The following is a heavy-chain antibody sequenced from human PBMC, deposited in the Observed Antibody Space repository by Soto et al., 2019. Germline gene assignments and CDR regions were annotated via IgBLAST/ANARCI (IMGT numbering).Heavy chain of an antibody. J-gene: IGHJ5*02. V-gene: IGHV3-23*01. D-gene: IGHD3-22*01. Sequence: GGSLRLSCVASGFTFSSYAMSWVRQAPGKGLEWVSAISGSGGSTYYADSVKGRFTISRDNSKNTLYLQMNSLRAEDTAVYYCAKNWGPVKYYYDSSGYYYVAWGQGTLVTVSS. CDR3: AKNWGPVKYYYDSSGYYYVA. CDR2: ISGSGGST. CDR1: GFTFSSYA.